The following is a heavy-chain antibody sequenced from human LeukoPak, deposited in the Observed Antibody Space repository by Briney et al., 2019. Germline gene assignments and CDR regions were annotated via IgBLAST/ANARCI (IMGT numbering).Heavy chain of an antibody. CDR1: GFTFSSYW. CDR3: ASGYGDYTDSFDY. D-gene: IGHD4-17*01. J-gene: IGHJ4*02. V-gene: IGHV3-66*01. Sequence: GGSLRLSCVASGFTFSSYWMSWVRQAPGKGLEWVSVIYSGGSTYYADSVKGRFTISRDNSKNTLYLQMNSLRAEDTAVYFCASGYGDYTDSFDYWGQGTLVTVSS. CDR2: IYSGGST.